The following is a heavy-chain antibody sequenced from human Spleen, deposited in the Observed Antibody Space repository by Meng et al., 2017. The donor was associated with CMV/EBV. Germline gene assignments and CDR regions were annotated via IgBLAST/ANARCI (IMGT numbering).Heavy chain of an antibody. CDR3: ARDFDY. J-gene: IGHJ4*02. CDR2: IKQDGSER. V-gene: IGHV3-7*01. CDR1: GFTFSDYW. Sequence: GGSLRLSCAASGFTFSDYWMAWVRQTPGKGLEWVANIKQDGSERYYVDSVKGRFTISRDNSKNSLYLQMNSLRAEDTAVYYCARDFDYWGQGTRVTVSS.